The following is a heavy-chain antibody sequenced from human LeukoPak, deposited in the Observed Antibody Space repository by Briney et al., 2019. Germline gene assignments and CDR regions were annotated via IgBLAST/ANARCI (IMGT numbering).Heavy chain of an antibody. CDR3: AREGSSGWYFDY. Sequence: GGSLRLSRAASGFTFSSYAMHWVRQAPGKGLEWVAVISYDGSNKYYADSVKGRFTISRDNSKNTLYLQMNSLRAEDTAVYYCAREGSSGWYFDYWGQGTLVTVSS. CDR2: ISYDGSNK. D-gene: IGHD6-19*01. V-gene: IGHV3-30*04. J-gene: IGHJ4*02. CDR1: GFTFSSYA.